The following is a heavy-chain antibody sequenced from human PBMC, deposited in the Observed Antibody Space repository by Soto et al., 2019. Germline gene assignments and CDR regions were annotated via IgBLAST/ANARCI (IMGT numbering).Heavy chain of an antibody. CDR3: ARELFKNGSGSYYNDAFDI. D-gene: IGHD3-10*01. V-gene: IGHV1-2*04. CDR1: GYTFTGYY. J-gene: IGHJ3*02. Sequence: ASVKVSCKASGYTFTGYYMHWVRQAPGQGLEWMGWINPNSGGTNYAQKFQGWVTMTRDTSISTAYMELSRLRSDDTAVYYCARELFKNGSGSYYNDAFDIWGQGTMVTVSS. CDR2: INPNSGGT.